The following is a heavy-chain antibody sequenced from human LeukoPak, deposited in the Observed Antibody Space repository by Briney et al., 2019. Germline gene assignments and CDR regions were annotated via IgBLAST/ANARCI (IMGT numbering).Heavy chain of an antibody. CDR3: ARAYSSSWYFNWFDP. Sequence: KPSETLSLTCTVSGYSISSGYYWGWIRRPPGKGLEWIGNIYHSGNTYYNPSLKSRVTISVDTSKNQFSLKLSSVTAADTALYYCARAYSSSWYFNWFDPWGQGTLVTVSS. V-gene: IGHV4-38-2*02. J-gene: IGHJ5*02. D-gene: IGHD6-13*01. CDR1: GYSISSGYY. CDR2: IYHSGNT.